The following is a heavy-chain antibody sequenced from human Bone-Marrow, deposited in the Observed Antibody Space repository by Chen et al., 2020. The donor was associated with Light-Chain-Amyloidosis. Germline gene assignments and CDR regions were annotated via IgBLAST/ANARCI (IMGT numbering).Heavy chain of an antibody. CDR1: GYTFPNYW. Sequence: EVQLEQSGPEVKKPGESLKTPCKGSGYTFPNYWIGWVLQMPGKGLEWMGVIYPDDSDARYSPSFEGQVTISADKSITTAYLQWRSLKASDTAMYYCARRRDGYNFDYWGQGTLVTVSS. D-gene: IGHD5-12*01. J-gene: IGHJ4*02. CDR3: ARRRDGYNFDY. CDR2: IYPDDSDA. V-gene: IGHV5-51*01.